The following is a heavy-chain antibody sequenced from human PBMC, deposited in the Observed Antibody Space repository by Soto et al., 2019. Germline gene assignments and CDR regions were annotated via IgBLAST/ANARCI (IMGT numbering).Heavy chain of an antibody. CDR3: ARDGIRYYYDRSGYYSPVFDY. Sequence: QVQLVQSGAEVKKPGSSVKVSCKASGGTFSSYAISWVRQAPGQGLEWMGGIIPIFGTANYAQKFQGRVTITADDSTSTAYMELSSLRSEDTAVYYCARDGIRYYYDRSGYYSPVFDYWGQGTLVTVSS. CDR2: IIPIFGTA. J-gene: IGHJ4*02. D-gene: IGHD3-22*01. V-gene: IGHV1-69*01. CDR1: GGTFSSYA.